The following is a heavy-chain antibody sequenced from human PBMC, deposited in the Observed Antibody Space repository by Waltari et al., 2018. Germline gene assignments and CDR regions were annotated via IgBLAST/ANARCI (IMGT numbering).Heavy chain of an antibody. CDR3: ARGRGDGANFFFDY. CDR2: VYPSGST. CDR1: GASVSSGGSS. J-gene: IGHJ4*02. V-gene: IGHV4-61*02. Sequence: QVQLQESGPGLVKPSQTLSLICTVSGASVSSGGSSWSWTRQPAGKGLALIGLVYPSGSTKYHPSLKSRVTISVDTSKNQFSLKLSSVTAADTAIYYCARGRGDGANFFFDYWGQGTLVTGSS. D-gene: IGHD3-3*01.